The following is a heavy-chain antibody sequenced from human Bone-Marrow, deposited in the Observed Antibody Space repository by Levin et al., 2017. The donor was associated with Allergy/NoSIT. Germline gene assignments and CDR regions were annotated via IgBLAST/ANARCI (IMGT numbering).Heavy chain of an antibody. CDR2: ISVSGGNT. D-gene: IGHD2-8*01. J-gene: IGHJ3*02. Sequence: GGSLRLSCAASGFTFSNYAMSWVRQAPGKGLEWVSSISVSGGNTYYADSVKGRFTISRDNSRNTLYLQMDSLRVEDTALYHCAKLRVFSNDAFDIWGQGTMVTVSS. CDR1: GFTFSNYA. V-gene: IGHV3-23*01. CDR3: AKLRVFSNDAFDI.